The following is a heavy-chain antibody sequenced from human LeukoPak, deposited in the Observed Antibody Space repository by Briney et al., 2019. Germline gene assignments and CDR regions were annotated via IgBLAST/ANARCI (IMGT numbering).Heavy chain of an antibody. V-gene: IGHV4-4*07. D-gene: IGHD6-13*01. CDR3: ASGSSSWTTFDY. Sequence: PSETLSLTCTVSGGSIGNYFWSWIRQPAGQGLEWIGRIYTSGNTNYSPSLKSRVTMSVDKSKNQISLKLSSVAAADTAVYYCASGSSSWTTFDYWGQGTLVTVSS. CDR1: GGSIGNYF. CDR2: IYTSGNT. J-gene: IGHJ4*02.